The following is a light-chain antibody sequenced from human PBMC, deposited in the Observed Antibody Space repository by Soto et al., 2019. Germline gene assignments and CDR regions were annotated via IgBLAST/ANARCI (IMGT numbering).Light chain of an antibody. CDR1: SSDVGGYNY. Sequence: QSALTQPASVSGSPGQSITISCTGTSSDVGGYNYVSWYQQHAGKAPKLMIYEVSNRPAGVSNRFSGSKSGTTASLSISGLQAEDEADYYCCSYTGSSNPYVFGGGTKVTVL. CDR2: EVS. CDR3: CSYTGSSNPYV. J-gene: IGLJ1*01. V-gene: IGLV2-14*01.